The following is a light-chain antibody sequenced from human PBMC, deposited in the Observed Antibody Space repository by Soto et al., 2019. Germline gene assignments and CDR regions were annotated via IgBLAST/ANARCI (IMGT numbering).Light chain of an antibody. J-gene: IGKJ1*01. Sequence: EVMFTQSPATLSLSLGERATLSCRASQGISNYLAWYQQKPGQAPRLLIYDASIRATGIPARFSGSGSGTDFTLTINSLEPEDFAIYFCQQRGNWWTFGQGTKVDIK. V-gene: IGKV3D-11*01. CDR3: QQRGNWWT. CDR1: QGISNY. CDR2: DAS.